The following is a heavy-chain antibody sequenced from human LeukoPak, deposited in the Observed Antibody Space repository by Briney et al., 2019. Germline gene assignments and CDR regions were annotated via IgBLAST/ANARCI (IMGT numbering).Heavy chain of an antibody. D-gene: IGHD6-19*01. CDR3: ARDPGDSDGWYYFDC. V-gene: IGHV3-7*01. J-gene: IGHJ4*02. Sequence: GGSLRLSCTVSGFSANNYWMSWVRQGPGKGLEWVASIKQDGSEKYYVDSVKGRFIISRDNAKNSLYLQMNSLGVEDTAVYYCARDPGDSDGWYYFDCWGQGTLVTVSS. CDR1: GFSANNYW. CDR2: IKQDGSEK.